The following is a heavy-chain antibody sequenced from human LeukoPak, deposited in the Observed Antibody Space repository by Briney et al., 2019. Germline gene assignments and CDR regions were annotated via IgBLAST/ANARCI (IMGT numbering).Heavy chain of an antibody. CDR2: IYTSGST. V-gene: IGHV4-61*02. CDR3: ARAGSAYSNHPLDY. D-gene: IGHD4-11*01. J-gene: IGHJ4*02. Sequence: SETLFLTCTVSGGSISSGSYYWSWIRQPAGKGLEWIGRIYTSGSTNYNPSLKSRVTMSVDTSKNQFSLKLSSVTAADTAVYYCARAGSAYSNHPLDYWGQGTLVTVSS. CDR1: GGSISSGSYY.